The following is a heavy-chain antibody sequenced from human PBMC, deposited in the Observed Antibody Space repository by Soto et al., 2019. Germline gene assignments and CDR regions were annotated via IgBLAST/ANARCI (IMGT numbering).Heavy chain of an antibody. V-gene: IGHV3-30*18. D-gene: IGHD3-10*01. CDR3: AKMDLLNDY. CDR2: ISYDGSNK. CDR1: GFTFSSYG. J-gene: IGHJ4*02. Sequence: GGSLRLSCAASGFTFSSYGMHWVRQAPGKGLEWVAVISYDGSNKYYADSVKGRFTISRDNSKNTLYLQMNSLRAEDTAVYYCAKMDLLNDYWGQGTLVTVSS.